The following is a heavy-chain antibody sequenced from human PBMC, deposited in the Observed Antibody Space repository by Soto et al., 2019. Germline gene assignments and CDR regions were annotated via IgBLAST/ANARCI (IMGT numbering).Heavy chain of an antibody. V-gene: IGHV3-7*01. J-gene: IGHJ4*02. D-gene: IGHD3-10*01. CDR2: IRQDGIGK. Sequence: PGGALRLSCAVSGFPLEKYGMNWVRQAPGKGLEWLANIRQDGIGKHYEDSVKGRFTISRDNAKNSLYLEMSSLRVEDTAVYYCPRGFASPCGYYLDYWRLGTPVTVT. CDR1: GFPLEKYG. CDR3: PRGFASPCGYYLDY.